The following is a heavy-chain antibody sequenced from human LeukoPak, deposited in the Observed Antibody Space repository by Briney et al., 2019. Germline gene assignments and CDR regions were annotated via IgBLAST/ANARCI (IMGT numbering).Heavy chain of an antibody. D-gene: IGHD1-26*01. V-gene: IGHV1-2*06. CDR1: GCTFTGYY. Sequence: EASVKVSCKASGCTFTGYYMHWVRQAPGQGLEWMGRINPNSGGTNYAQKFQGRVTMTRDTSISTAYMELSRLRSDDTAVYYCARDRRSYPFDYWGQGTLVTVSS. J-gene: IGHJ4*02. CDR2: INPNSGGT. CDR3: ARDRRSYPFDY.